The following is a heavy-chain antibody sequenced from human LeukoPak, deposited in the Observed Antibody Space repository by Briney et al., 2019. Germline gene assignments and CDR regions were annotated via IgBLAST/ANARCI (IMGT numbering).Heavy chain of an antibody. D-gene: IGHD4/OR15-4a*01. Sequence: GGSLRLSCAASGFIVSSNYMSWVRQAPGQGLEWVSVIYSGGSTYYADSVKGRFTISRDNSKNTLYLQMNSLRAEDTAVYYCARTSADYGEVLFDYWGQGTLVTVSS. V-gene: IGHV3-53*01. CDR3: ARTSADYGEVLFDY. CDR2: IYSGGST. J-gene: IGHJ4*02. CDR1: GFIVSSNY.